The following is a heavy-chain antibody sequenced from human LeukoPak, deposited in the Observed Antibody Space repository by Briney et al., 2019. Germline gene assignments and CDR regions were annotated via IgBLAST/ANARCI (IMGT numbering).Heavy chain of an antibody. D-gene: IGHD3-10*01. CDR3: ARDPTDLWFGGEYYYYMDV. V-gene: IGHV1-46*01. CDR1: GYTFTSYY. CDR2: INPSGGST. Sequence: ASVKVSCKASGYTFTSYYMHWVRQAPGQGLEWMGIINPSGGSTSYAQKFQGRVTMTRDMSTSTVYMELSSLRSDDTAVYYCARDPTDLWFGGEYYYYMDVWGKGTTVTVSS. J-gene: IGHJ6*03.